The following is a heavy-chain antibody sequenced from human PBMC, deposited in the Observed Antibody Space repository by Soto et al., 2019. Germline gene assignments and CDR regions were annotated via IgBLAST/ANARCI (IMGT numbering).Heavy chain of an antibody. V-gene: IGHV1-18*01. CDR2: ISAYNGNT. CDR3: ARDITIFGVVITPYYYMDV. CDR1: GYTFTSYG. Sequence: PSVKVSCKASGYTFTSYGISWVRQAPGQGLEWMGWISAYNGNTNYAQKLQGRVTMTTDTSTSTAYMELRSLRSDDTAVYYCARDITIFGVVITPYYYMDVWGKGTTVTVS. J-gene: IGHJ6*03. D-gene: IGHD3-3*01.